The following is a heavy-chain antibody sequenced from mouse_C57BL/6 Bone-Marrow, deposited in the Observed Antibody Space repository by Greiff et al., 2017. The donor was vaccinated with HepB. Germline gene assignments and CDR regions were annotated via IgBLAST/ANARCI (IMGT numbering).Heavy chain of an antibody. CDR1: GFTFSSYA. Sequence: DVKLVESGGGLVKPGGSLKLSCAASGFTFSSYAMSWVRQTPEKRLEWVATISDGGSYTYYPDNVKGRFTISRDNAKNNLYLQMSHLKSEDTAMYYCARDLYSNYDYYAMDYWGQGTSVTVSS. CDR2: ISDGGSYT. V-gene: IGHV5-4*01. D-gene: IGHD2-5*01. CDR3: ARDLYSNYDYYAMDY. J-gene: IGHJ4*01.